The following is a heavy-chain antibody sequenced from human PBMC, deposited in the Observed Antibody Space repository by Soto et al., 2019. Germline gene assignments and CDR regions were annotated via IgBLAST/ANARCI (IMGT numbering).Heavy chain of an antibody. CDR1: GFTFMSYT. CDR2: ISSSSSYI. V-gene: IGHV3-21*01. D-gene: IGHD3-22*01. CDR3: ARGSFFYETSGYYPPDY. Sequence: GGSLRLSCAASGFTFMSYTMNWVRQAPGTGLEWVASISSSSSYIEYADSLKGRFTISRDNAKNSVHLQMRSLRAEDTAVYYCARGSFFYETSGYYPPDYWGQGTLVTVSS. J-gene: IGHJ4*02.